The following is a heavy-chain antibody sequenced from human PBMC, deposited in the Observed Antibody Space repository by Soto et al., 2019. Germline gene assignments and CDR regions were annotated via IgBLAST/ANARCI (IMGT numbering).Heavy chain of an antibody. J-gene: IGHJ4*02. D-gene: IGHD1-26*01. V-gene: IGHV1-18*01. CDR1: GYTFTNYG. Sequence: QVQLVQSGGEVKKPGASVKVSCKPSGYTFTNYGISWVRQAPGQGLEWMGWISAFNGNTKYAQKFQGRVTLTTDTSTSTAYMELRSLRYDDTAVYHCARDAGGGSYLAYWGQGTLVTVSS. CDR3: ARDAGGGSYLAY. CDR2: ISAFNGNT.